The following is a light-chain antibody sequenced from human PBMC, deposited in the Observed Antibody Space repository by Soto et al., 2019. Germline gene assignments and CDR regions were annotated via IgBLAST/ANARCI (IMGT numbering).Light chain of an antibody. CDR2: LGS. Sequence: EIVVTQSPLSLPVTPGEPASISCKSSQSLLHSNGNTYLDWYLQKPGQSPQLLIYLGSNRASGVPDRCSGSGSGTDFTLHISRVEAEDVGVYYCMQALHARTFGQGTKVEIK. J-gene: IGKJ1*01. CDR1: QSLLHSNGNTY. CDR3: MQALHART. V-gene: IGKV2-28*01.